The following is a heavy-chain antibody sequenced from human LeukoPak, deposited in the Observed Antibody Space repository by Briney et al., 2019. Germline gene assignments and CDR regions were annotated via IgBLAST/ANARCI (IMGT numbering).Heavy chain of an antibody. D-gene: IGHD5-24*01. Sequence: PSETLSLTCTVSGGSICSYYWSWIRQPPGKGLEWIGYIYYSGSTNYNPSLKSRVTISVDTSKNQFSLKLSSVTAADTAVYYCARGPTIFDYWGQGTLVTVSS. V-gene: IGHV4-59*12. CDR1: GGSICSYY. J-gene: IGHJ4*02. CDR3: ARGPTIFDY. CDR2: IYYSGST.